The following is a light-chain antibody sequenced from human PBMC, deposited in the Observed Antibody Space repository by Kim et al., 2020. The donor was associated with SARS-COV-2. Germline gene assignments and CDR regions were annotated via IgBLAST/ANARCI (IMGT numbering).Light chain of an antibody. J-gene: IGLJ3*02. CDR2: DVS. Sequence: QSVLTQPASVSGSPGQSITMSCTGTSSDVGGFNYVSWYQQHPGKAPKLMIYDVSTRPSGVSDRFSGSKSGNTASLTISGLQAEDEAVYYCSSYTSSISWVFGGGTQLTVL. CDR3: SSYTSSISWV. CDR1: SSDVGGFNY. V-gene: IGLV2-14*03.